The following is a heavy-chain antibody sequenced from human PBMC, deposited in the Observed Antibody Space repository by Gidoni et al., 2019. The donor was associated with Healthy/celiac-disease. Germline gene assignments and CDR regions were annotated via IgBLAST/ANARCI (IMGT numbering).Heavy chain of an antibody. J-gene: IGHJ6*02. CDR2: IYHSGST. CDR3: ASRYYGSGSEDYYGMDV. Sequence: QLQLQESGSGLVTPSQTLSLTCAFPGGSLSSGAYSWSWIRQPPGKGLEWIGYIYHSGSTYYNPTLKSRVTISVDRSKNQFSLKLSSVTAADTAVYYCASRYYGSGSEDYYGMDVWGQGTTVTVSS. CDR1: GGSLSSGAYS. D-gene: IGHD3-10*01. V-gene: IGHV4-30-2*01.